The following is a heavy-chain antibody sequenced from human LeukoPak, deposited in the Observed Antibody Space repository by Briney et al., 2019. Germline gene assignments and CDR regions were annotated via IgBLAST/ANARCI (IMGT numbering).Heavy chain of an antibody. V-gene: IGHV1-18*01. D-gene: IGHD1-26*01. CDR2: ISVYNGYT. CDR3: ARDSGWELKQYYFDH. Sequence: ASVKVSCKASGYTFTSYHINWVRQAPGQGLEWMGWISVYNGYTEFAQKFQGRVTMTTDTSTRTTYMELRGLRSGDTAVYYCARDSGWELKQYYFDHWGQGTLVTVSS. J-gene: IGHJ4*02. CDR1: GYTFTSYH.